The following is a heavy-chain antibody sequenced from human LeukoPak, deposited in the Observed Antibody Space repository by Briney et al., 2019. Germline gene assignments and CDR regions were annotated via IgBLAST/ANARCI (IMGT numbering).Heavy chain of an antibody. J-gene: IGHJ3*02. CDR2: IYYSGTT. V-gene: IGHV4-39*07. Sequence: SETLSLTCTVSGGSISSSPYYWGWIRQPPGKGLEWIGSIYYSGTTHYSPSLESRVTISVDTSKNQFSLKLSSVTAADTAVYYCARATYYYDTTGAFDIWGQGTMVTVSS. CDR1: GGSISSSPYY. CDR3: ARATYYYDTTGAFDI. D-gene: IGHD3-22*01.